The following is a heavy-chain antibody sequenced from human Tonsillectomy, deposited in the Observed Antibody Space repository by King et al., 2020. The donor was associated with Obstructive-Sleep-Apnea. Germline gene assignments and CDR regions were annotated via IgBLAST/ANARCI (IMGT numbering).Heavy chain of an antibody. CDR1: GFTFSYYY. V-gene: IGHV3-11*01. J-gene: IGHJ4*02. Sequence: VQLVESGGGLVKPGGSLRLSCAASGFTFSYYYMSLIRQAPGGGLEWVSYISSSGGTIYYSESVKGRFTSSRDNAKNSLYLQMNSLRAEDTAVYYCARSGYSDFDYWGQGTLVTVSS. CDR2: ISSSGGTI. CDR3: ARSGYSDFDY. D-gene: IGHD3-22*01.